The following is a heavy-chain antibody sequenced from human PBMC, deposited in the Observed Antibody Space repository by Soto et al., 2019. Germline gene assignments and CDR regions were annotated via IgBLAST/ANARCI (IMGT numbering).Heavy chain of an antibody. CDR1: GGSISSGGYY. Sequence: SETLSLTCTVSGGSISSGGYYWSWIRQHPGKGLEWIGYIYYSGSTYYNPSLKSRVTISVDTSKNQFSLKLSSVTAADTAVYYCARDGGGYYYYYMDVWGKGTTVTVSS. CDR3: ARDGGGYYYYYMDV. D-gene: IGHD3-16*01. V-gene: IGHV4-31*03. CDR2: IYYSGST. J-gene: IGHJ6*03.